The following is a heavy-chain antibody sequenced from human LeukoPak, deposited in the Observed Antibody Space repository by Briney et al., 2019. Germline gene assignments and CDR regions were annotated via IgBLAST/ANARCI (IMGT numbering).Heavy chain of an antibody. V-gene: IGHV3-23*01. D-gene: IGHD5-18*01. CDR3: AKGVQLWFAYYFDY. J-gene: IGHJ4*02. CDR1: GFTFSSYA. CDR2: ISGSGGSGYNT. Sequence: GGSLRLSCAASGFTFSSYAMSWVRQAPGKGLEWVSAISGSGGSGYNTYYADSVKGRFTISRDNSKTTLYLQMNSLRAEDTAVYYCAKGVQLWFAYYFDYWGQGTLVTVSS.